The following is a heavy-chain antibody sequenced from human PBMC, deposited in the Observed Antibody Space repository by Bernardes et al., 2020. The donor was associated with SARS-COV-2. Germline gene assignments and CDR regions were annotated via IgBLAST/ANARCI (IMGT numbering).Heavy chain of an antibody. CDR2: ITPNSGGT. J-gene: IGHJ6*02. CDR3: ALPPTNYDRYGMDV. Sequence: ASVKVSCKASGYTFTGYYIHWVRQAPGQGLEWMGWITPNSGGTNYAQKFQGRVTMTRDTSISTAYMELSRLRSDDTAVYYCALPPTNYDRYGMDVWGQGTTVTGAS. D-gene: IGHD3-22*01. V-gene: IGHV1-2*02. CDR1: GYTFTGYY.